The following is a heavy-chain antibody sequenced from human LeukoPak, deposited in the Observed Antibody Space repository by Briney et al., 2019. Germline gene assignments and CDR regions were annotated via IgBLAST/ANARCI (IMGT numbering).Heavy chain of an antibody. CDR2: INAGNGNT. D-gene: IGHD6-19*01. CDR1: GGTFSSYA. Sequence: ASVKVSCKASGGTFSSYAISWVRQAPGQRFEWMGWINAGNGNTKYSQKFQGRVTITRDTSASTAYMELSSLRSEDTAVYYCARLAPPREWWLVPKYFDYWGQGTLVTVSS. CDR3: ARLAPPREWWLVPKYFDY. J-gene: IGHJ4*02. V-gene: IGHV1-3*01.